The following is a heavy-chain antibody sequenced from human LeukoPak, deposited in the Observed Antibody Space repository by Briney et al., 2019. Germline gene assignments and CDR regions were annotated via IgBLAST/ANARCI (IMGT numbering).Heavy chain of an antibody. CDR1: GYTFTSYG. J-gene: IGHJ4*02. V-gene: IGHV1-18*01. Sequence: ASVKVSCKASGYTFTSYGISWVRQAPGQGLEWMGWISAYNGNTNYAQKLQGRVTMTTDTSTSTAYMELRSLRSDDTAVYYCARDLDSPLGYCSSTSCYLADYWGQGTLVTVSS. CDR3: ARDLDSPLGYCSSTSCYLADY. D-gene: IGHD2-2*01. CDR2: ISAYNGNT.